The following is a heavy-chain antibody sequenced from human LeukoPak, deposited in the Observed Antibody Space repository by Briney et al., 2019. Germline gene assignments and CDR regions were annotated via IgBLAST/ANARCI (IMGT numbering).Heavy chain of an antibody. CDR2: INPNSGGT. D-gene: IGHD3-22*01. J-gene: IGHJ4*02. CDR1: GYTFTGYY. Sequence: ASVNVSCKPSGYTFTGYYMHWVRQAPGQGLEGVGWINPNSGGTNYAHKFQGRVTMTMYTAISTAYIELSTLSSDDTAVYYCPRDPTTYYYDSSGPARAYSGQGTPVTASP. CDR3: PRDPTTYYYDSSGPARAY. V-gene: IGHV1-2*02.